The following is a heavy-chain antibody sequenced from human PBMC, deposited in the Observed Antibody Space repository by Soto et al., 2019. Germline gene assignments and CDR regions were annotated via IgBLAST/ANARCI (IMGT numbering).Heavy chain of an antibody. CDR2: VYYGGST. CDR1: GDSIRSYY. V-gene: IGHV4-59*01. D-gene: IGHD3-22*01. J-gene: IGHJ4*02. CDR3: ARAPLSQSSGYLPYFDY. Sequence: SETLSLTCTVSGDSIRSYYWTWIRQPPGRGLEWIGHVYYGGSTNHNPSLQSRVTTSLDTSKNQFSLRLTSMTAADAAVYYCARAPLSQSSGYLPYFDYWGQGTLVTVSS.